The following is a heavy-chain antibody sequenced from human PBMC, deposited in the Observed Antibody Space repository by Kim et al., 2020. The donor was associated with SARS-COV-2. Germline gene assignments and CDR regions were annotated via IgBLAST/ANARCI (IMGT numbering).Heavy chain of an antibody. V-gene: IGHV3-21*01. J-gene: IGHJ6*02. D-gene: IGHD3-9*01. CDR3: ATSSYDILTGYFYGMYV. Sequence: GGSLRLSCAASGFTFRNYNMKWVRQSPGEGLEWVSSINTGSTHIYYADSVEGRFTISRDNAQNSLYLQMNSLRAEDTAVYYCATSSYDILTGYFYGMYVWGQGTTVTVSS. CDR2: INTGSTHI. CDR1: GFTFRNYN.